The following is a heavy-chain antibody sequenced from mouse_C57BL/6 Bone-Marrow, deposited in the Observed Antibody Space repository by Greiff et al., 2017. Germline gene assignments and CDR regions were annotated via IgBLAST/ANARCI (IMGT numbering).Heavy chain of an antibody. V-gene: IGHV5-2*01. CDR1: EYEFPSHD. D-gene: IGHD1-1*01. CDR2: INSDGGST. Sequence: DVMLVESGGGLVQPGESLKLSCESNEYEFPSHDMSWVRKTPEKRLELVAAINSDGGSTYYPDTMERRFIISRDNTKKTLYLQMSSLRSEDTALYYCAITTVVARDFDYWGQGTTLTVSS. J-gene: IGHJ2*01. CDR3: AITTVVARDFDY.